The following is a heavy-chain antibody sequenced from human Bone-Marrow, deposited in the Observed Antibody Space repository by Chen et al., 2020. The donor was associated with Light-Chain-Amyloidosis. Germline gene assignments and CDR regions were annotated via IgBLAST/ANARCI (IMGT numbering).Heavy chain of an antibody. D-gene: IGHD3-3*01. CDR2: IRSRNDGGTT. J-gene: IGHJ4*02. CDR1: GFNFGDYA. Sequence: LVESGGGLVQPGRSLRLSCTASGFNFGDYAVSWIRQAPGKGLEWVGFIRSRNDGGTTEDAASVKGRFTISRDDSKSIAYLQMNSLKTEDTAVYYCARDAFIFGVLMDRDYWGQGTLVTVSS. CDR3: ARDAFIFGVLMDRDY. V-gene: IGHV3-49*03.